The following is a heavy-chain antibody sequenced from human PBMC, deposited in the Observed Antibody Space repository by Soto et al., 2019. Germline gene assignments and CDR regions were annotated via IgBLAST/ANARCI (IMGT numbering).Heavy chain of an antibody. V-gene: IGHV2-5*02. D-gene: IGHD3-16*01. CDR1: GFSFSADGVG. CDR2: IYWDDHP. CDR3: AHAFGGTSWPNDAFDV. J-gene: IGHJ3*01. Sequence: QITLKESGPTLVKPTQTLTLTCIFSGFSFSADGVGVGWIRQPPGKALEWLALIYWDDHPRYRPSLKSRLTITKDSSKNQVVLTMTNMDPLDTATYYCAHAFGGTSWPNDAFDVWGQGTVVTVSS.